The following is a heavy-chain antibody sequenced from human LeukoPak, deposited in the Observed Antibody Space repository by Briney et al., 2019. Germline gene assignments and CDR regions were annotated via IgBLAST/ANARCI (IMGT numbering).Heavy chain of an antibody. CDR1: GGSVNSGNYY. D-gene: IGHD3-10*01. CDR2: IYPSGST. Sequence: SETLSLTCTVSGGSVNSGNYYWSWIRQPAGKGLEWIGRIYPSGSTNYNPSLKSRVTISLDTSKNQFSLKLSSVTAADTAVYYCARDRYGSGSYSSYYFDYWGQGTLVTVSS. V-gene: IGHV4-61*02. CDR3: ARDRYGSGSYSSYYFDY. J-gene: IGHJ4*02.